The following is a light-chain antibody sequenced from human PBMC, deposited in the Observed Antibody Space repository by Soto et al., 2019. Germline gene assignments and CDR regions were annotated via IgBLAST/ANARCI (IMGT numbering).Light chain of an antibody. CDR2: DNR. CDR1: SSNIGAGYD. CDR3: QSYDSSLSAYV. V-gene: IGLV1-40*01. J-gene: IGLJ1*01. Sequence: QTVVTQPPSVSGAPGQRVTIPCTGSSSNIGAGYDVHWYQQLPGTAPKLLIYDNRNRPSGVPDRFSGSKSGTSASLAITGLQAEDEADYYCQSYDSSLSAYVFGIATKLTVL.